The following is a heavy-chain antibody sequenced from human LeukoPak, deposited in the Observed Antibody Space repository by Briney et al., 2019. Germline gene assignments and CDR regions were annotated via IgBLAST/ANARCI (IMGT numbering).Heavy chain of an antibody. CDR2: IFPSGGEI. J-gene: IGHJ4*02. Sequence: GGSLRLSCVASGFTFSSYWMTWVRQAPGKGLEWGSSIFPSGGEIHYADSVRGRFTISRDNSKSTLSLQMNSLRAEDTAIYYCATYRQVLLPFESWGQGTLVTVSS. V-gene: IGHV3-23*01. CDR1: GFTFSSYW. D-gene: IGHD2-8*02. CDR3: ATYRQVLLPFES.